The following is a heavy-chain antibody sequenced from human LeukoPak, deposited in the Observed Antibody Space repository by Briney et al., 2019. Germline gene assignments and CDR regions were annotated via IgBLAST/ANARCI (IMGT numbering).Heavy chain of an antibody. Sequence: PGGPLRLPCAASGFTFRSYALSGVGKAPGKGREWVSAIGGSGGSTYYADSVKGRFTISRDNSKNTLYLQMNSLRAEDTAVYYCAKDVGSSSGLWGQGTLVTVSS. J-gene: IGHJ4*02. V-gene: IGHV3-23*01. CDR3: AKDVGSSSGL. CDR2: IGGSGGST. D-gene: IGHD6-6*01. CDR1: GFTFRSYA.